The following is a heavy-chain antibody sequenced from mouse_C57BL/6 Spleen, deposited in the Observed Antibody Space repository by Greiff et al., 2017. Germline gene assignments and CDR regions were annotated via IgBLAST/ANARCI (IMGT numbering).Heavy chain of an antibody. V-gene: IGHV1-18*01. Sequence: VQLQQSGPELVKPGASVKIPCKASGYTFTDYNMDWVKQSHGKSLEWIGDINPNNGGTIYNQKFKGKATLTVDKSSSTAYMGLRSLTSEDTAVYYCARSIYYYGSSPYWYFDVWGTGTTVTVSS. J-gene: IGHJ1*03. D-gene: IGHD1-1*01. CDR2: INPNNGGT. CDR1: GYTFTDYN. CDR3: ARSIYYYGSSPYWYFDV.